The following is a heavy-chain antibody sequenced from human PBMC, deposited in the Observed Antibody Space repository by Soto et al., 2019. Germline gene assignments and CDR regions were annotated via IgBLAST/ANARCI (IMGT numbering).Heavy chain of an antibody. J-gene: IGHJ4*02. CDR3: AKGWNYYDTSGYPHRFDY. CDR1: GFTFSSYA. V-gene: IGHV3-23*01. CDR2: ISGSGGTT. D-gene: IGHD3-22*01. Sequence: GGSLRLSCAASGFTFSSYAMSWVRQAPGKGLEWVSGISGSGGTTYYADSVKGRFTISRDNSKNTLYLQMNSLRAEHTAVYYCAKGWNYYDTSGYPHRFDYWGQGALVTVSS.